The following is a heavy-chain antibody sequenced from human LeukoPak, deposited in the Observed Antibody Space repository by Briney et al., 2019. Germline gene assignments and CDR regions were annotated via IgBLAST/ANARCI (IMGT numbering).Heavy chain of an antibody. CDR2: ISTGGSTI. CDR1: GFTFSNYE. D-gene: IGHD2-2*01. V-gene: IGHV3-48*03. Sequence: PGGSLRLSCAGSGFTFSNYEMNWVRQAPGKGLEWLSYISTGGSTIYHADSVKGRFTISRDNANNSLYLQMNSLRPEDTALYYCVRRYCSSTSCTFGYWGQGTLVTVSS. CDR3: VRRYCSSTSCTFGY. J-gene: IGHJ4*02.